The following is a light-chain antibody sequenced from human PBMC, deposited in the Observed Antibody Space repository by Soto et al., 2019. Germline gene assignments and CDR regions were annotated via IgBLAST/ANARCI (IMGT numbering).Light chain of an antibody. Sequence: EIVLTQSPGTLSLSPGERATLSCRTSQSVSSSYLAWYQQRPGQAPRLLIYDASNRAPGIPARFSGSGSGTDFTLTISSLAPEDFAVYYCQQRSNWINFAQGTRLEIK. J-gene: IGKJ5*01. CDR1: QSVSSSY. V-gene: IGKV3D-20*02. CDR2: DAS. CDR3: QQRSNWIN.